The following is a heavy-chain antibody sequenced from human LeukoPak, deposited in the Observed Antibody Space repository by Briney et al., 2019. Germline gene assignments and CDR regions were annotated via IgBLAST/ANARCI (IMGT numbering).Heavy chain of an antibody. CDR3: AKWPRENYYFDY. D-gene: IGHD2/OR15-2a*01. CDR1: GFTFSSYG. J-gene: IGHJ4*02. Sequence: GGSLRLSCAASGFTFSSYGMHWVRQAPGKGLEWVAFIRYDGSNKYYADSVKGRFTISRDNSKNTLYLQMNSLRAEDTAVYYCAKWPRENYYFDYWGQGTLVTVSS. CDR2: IRYDGSNK. V-gene: IGHV3-30*02.